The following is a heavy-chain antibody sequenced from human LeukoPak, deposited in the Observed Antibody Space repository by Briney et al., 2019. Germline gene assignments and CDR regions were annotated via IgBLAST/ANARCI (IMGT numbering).Heavy chain of an antibody. V-gene: IGHV1-2*02. D-gene: IGHD4-23*01. CDR2: IYPNRGGT. CDR1: GYTLTRYY. CDR3: AAVSVTLGRADAFDI. Sequence: GSAVKVSLKASGYTLTRYYMHWVRQAPAQGLDWMGWIYPNRGGTNYAQKFQGRRTMARRTSINNAYIELSKLRTDDTAGVYFAAVSVTLGRADAFDIWGQGTMVTVSS. J-gene: IGHJ3*02.